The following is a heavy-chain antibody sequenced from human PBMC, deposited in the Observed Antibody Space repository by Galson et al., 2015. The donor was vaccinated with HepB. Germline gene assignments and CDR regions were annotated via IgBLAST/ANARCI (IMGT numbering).Heavy chain of an antibody. CDR1: GFAFSSHA. D-gene: IGHD2/OR15-2a*01. V-gene: IGHV3-23*01. CDR2: INGDGSTS. J-gene: IGHJ4*02. CDR3: AKISLLSSNFHS. Sequence: SLRLSCAASGFAFSSHAMGWVRRAPEKGLEWVSSINGDGSTSFYADSVRGRFTLSKDNSQNTLFLQMNSLRAYDTALYYCAKISLLSSNFHSWGQGTLVPVSS.